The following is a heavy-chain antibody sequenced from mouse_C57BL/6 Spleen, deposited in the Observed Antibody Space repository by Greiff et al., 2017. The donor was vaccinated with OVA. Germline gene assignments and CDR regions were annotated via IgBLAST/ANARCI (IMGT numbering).Heavy chain of an antibody. Sequence: VQLQQSGAELARPGASVKMSCTASGYTFTSYTMHWVQQRPGQGLEWIGYINPSSGYTKYNQKFKDKATLTADNSTSTDYMQLSSLTSEDTAIYYGARCTTVVAFYAMDYWGQGTSVTVSS. D-gene: IGHD1-1*01. CDR2: INPSSGYT. CDR1: GYTFTSYT. CDR3: ARCTTVVAFYAMDY. J-gene: IGHJ4*01. V-gene: IGHV1-4*01.